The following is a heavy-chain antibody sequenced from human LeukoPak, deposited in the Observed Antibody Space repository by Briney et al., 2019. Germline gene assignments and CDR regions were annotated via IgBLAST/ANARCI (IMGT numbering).Heavy chain of an antibody. J-gene: IGHJ5*02. V-gene: IGHV3-30*04. CDR1: GFTFSNYA. D-gene: IGHD4-17*01. CDR3: AKDRGDYTNWFDP. CDR2: ISYDGSNK. Sequence: PGGSLRLSCAASGFTFSNYALHWVRQAPGKGLEWVAVISYDGSNKYYADSVKGRFTISRDNSKNTLYLQMNSPRPEDTAIYYCAKDRGDYTNWFDPWGQGTLVTVSS.